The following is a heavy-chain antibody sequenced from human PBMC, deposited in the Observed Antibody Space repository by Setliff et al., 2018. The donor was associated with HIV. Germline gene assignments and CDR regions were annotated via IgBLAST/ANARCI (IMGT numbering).Heavy chain of an antibody. Sequence: SETLSLTCTVSGVSINSVLYSWTWIRQLPGKGLEWIGRIYTSGSTNYNPSLKSRVTMSVDTSKNQFSLKLSSVTAADTAVYYCARRAPGGGYGPAWYFDYWGQGTLVTVSS. CDR1: GVSINSVLYS. CDR2: IYTSGST. D-gene: IGHD5-12*01. J-gene: IGHJ4*02. CDR3: ARRAPGGGYGPAWYFDY. V-gene: IGHV4-61*02.